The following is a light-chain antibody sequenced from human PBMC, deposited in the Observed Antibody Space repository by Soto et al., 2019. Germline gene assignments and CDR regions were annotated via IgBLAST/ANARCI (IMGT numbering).Light chain of an antibody. V-gene: IGLV1-47*01. CDR2: RNN. CDR1: TSNIGSNY. CDR3: ATWDDSLNGFYA. Sequence: QSVLTQPPSASGTPGQGVTISCSGSTSNIGSNYVYWYQQLPGTAPKLLIYRNNQRPSGVPDRFSGSKSGTSASLAISGLRSDDEADYFCATWDDSLNGFYAFGTGTKLTVL. J-gene: IGLJ1*01.